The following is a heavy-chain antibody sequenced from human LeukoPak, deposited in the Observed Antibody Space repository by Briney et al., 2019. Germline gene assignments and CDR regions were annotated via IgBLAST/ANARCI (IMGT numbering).Heavy chain of an antibody. Sequence: PSETLSLTCTVSGGSISSYYWSWIRQPAGKGLEWIGRIYTSGSTNYNPSLKSRVTMSVDTSKNQFSLKLSSVTAADTAVYYCARDYYDFWSGYSKYYYGMDVWGQGTTVTVSS. J-gene: IGHJ6*02. D-gene: IGHD3-3*01. V-gene: IGHV4-4*07. CDR2: IYTSGST. CDR1: GGSISSYY. CDR3: ARDYYDFWSGYSKYYYGMDV.